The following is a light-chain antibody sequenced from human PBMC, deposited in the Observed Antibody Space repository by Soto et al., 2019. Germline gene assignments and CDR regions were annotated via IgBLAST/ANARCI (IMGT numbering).Light chain of an antibody. J-gene: IGKJ5*01. CDR3: QQYNSYPIT. Sequence: DIQMTQSPSTLSASVGDRVTITCRASQSISSWLAWYQQKPGKAPKLLIYDASSLESGVPSRFSGSGSGTEFTLTISSLQTDDFANYYCQQYNSYPITFGQGTRLEIK. CDR1: QSISSW. CDR2: DAS. V-gene: IGKV1-5*01.